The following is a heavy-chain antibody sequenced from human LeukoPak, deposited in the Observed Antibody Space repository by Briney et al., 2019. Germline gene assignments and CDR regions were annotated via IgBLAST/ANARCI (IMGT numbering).Heavy chain of an antibody. CDR1: GFTFDDYA. J-gene: IGHJ4*02. V-gene: IGHV3-9*01. Sequence: GGSLRLSCAASGFTFDDYAMHWVRQAPGKGLKWVSGISWNSGSIGYADSVKGRFTISRDNAKNSLYLQMNSLRAEDTVLYYCAKGGSSSSFDYWGQGTLVTVSS. CDR2: ISWNSGSI. D-gene: IGHD6-6*01. CDR3: AKGGSSSSFDY.